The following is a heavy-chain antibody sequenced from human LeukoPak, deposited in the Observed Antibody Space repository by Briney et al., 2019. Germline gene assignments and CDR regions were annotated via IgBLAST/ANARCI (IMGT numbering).Heavy chain of an antibody. D-gene: IGHD1-26*01. CDR1: GYTFTSYG. CDR3: ARDRVGATILPSLNFDP. V-gene: IGHV1-18*01. J-gene: IGHJ5*02. CDR2: ISAYNGNT. Sequence: ASVNVSCKASGYTFTSYGISWVRQAPGQGLEWMGWISAYNGNTNYAQKLQGRVTMTTDTSTSTAYMELRSLRSDDTAVYYCARDRVGATILPSLNFDPWGQGTLVTVSS.